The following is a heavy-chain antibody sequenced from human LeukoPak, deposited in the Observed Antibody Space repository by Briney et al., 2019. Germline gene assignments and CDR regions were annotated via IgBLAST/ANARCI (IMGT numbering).Heavy chain of an antibody. CDR3: ARASWAYSPFDS. J-gene: IGHJ4*02. CDR2: IYHSGST. V-gene: IGHV4-30-2*01. CDR1: GGSISSGGYS. D-gene: IGHD2-21*01. Sequence: PSETLSLTCAVSGGSISSGGYSWSWIRQPPGKGLEWIGYIYHSGSTYYNPSLKSRVTISVDRSKNQFSLKLTSVTAADTAVYYCARASWAYSPFDSWGQGTLVTVSS.